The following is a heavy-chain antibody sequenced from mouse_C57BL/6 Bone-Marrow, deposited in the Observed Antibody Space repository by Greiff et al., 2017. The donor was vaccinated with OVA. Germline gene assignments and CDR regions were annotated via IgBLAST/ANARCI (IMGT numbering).Heavy chain of an antibody. J-gene: IGHJ3*01. Sequence: EVQGVESGGGLVKPGGSLKLSCAASGFTFSSYAMSWVRQTPEKRLEWVATISDGGSYTYYPDNVKGRFTISRDNAKNNLYLQMSHLKSEDTAMYYCARDQDYYGSSYGFAYWGQGTLVTVSA. CDR1: GFTFSSYA. D-gene: IGHD1-1*01. CDR3: ARDQDYYGSSYGFAY. V-gene: IGHV5-4*01. CDR2: ISDGGSYT.